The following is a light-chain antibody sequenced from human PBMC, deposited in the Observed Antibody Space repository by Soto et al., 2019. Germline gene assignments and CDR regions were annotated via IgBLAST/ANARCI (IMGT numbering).Light chain of an antibody. CDR1: SSDVGTYNL. J-gene: IGLJ1*01. Sequence: QSALTQPASVSGSPGQSITISCTGTSSDVGTYNLVSWYQQHPGRAPKLIIYEVDSRTSGISDRFSGSKSGNTASLTVSGLQAEDEADYYCSSYAGSSNVFGTGTKLTVL. CDR3: SSYAGSSNV. CDR2: EVD. V-gene: IGLV2-14*02.